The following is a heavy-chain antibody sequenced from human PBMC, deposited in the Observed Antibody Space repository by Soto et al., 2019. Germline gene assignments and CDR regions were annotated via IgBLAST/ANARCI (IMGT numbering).Heavy chain of an antibody. D-gene: IGHD3-22*01. J-gene: IGHJ6*02. CDR3: ARVIITMTDSDGLDV. CDR2: ITSTSYTI. V-gene: IGHV3-48*01. CDR1: GFTFSDYN. Sequence: EVQLVESGGGLVRPGGSLRLSCVASGFTFSDYNMNWVRQAPGKGLEWVSYITSTSYTIYYADSVRGRFTISRDNAKNSLYLQMNSLRAEDMAVYYCARVIITMTDSDGLDVWGQGTTVTVSS.